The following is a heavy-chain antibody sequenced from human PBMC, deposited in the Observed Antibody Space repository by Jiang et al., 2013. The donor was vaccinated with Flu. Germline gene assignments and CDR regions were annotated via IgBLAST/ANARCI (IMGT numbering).Heavy chain of an antibody. D-gene: IGHD3-10*01. CDR3: AGTVMGTEGSYFDY. CDR1: GGSIRSSNW. V-gene: IGHV4-4*02. J-gene: IGHJ4*02. Sequence: GPGLVKPSGTLSLTCGVSGGSIRSSNWWSWVRQPPGKGLEWIGEIYHSGSTNYNPSLKSRVTISIDNSKNQFSLKLTSVTAADTAVYYCAGTVMGTEGSYFDYWGQGTLVTVSS. CDR2: IYHSGST.